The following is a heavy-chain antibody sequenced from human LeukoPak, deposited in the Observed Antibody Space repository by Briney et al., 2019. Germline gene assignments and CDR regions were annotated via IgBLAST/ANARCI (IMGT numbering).Heavy chain of an antibody. Sequence: SETPSLTCTDSGGSISSYYWSSIRQPPGKGLEWSGYIYYSGSTNYNPSLKSRVTISVDTSKNQFSLKLSSVTAADTAVYYCARHEGYSSSQPFGYWGQGTLVTVSS. J-gene: IGHJ4*02. CDR1: GGSISSYY. CDR3: ARHEGYSSSQPFGY. CDR2: IYYSGST. V-gene: IGHV4-59*08. D-gene: IGHD6-13*01.